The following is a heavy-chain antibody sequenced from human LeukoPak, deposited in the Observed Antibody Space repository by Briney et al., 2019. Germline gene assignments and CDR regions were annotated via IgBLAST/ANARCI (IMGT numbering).Heavy chain of an antibody. CDR2: IYYSGST. CDR3: ARTPYYDILTGYYKEMAFDY. J-gene: IGHJ4*02. CDR1: GGSISSGGYY. D-gene: IGHD3-9*01. Sequence: TLSLTCTVSGGSISSGGYYWSWIRQHPGKGLEWIGYIYYSGSTYYNPSLKSRVTISVDTSKNQFSLKLSSVTAADTAVYYCARTPYYDILTGYYKEMAFDYWGQGTLVTVSS. V-gene: IGHV4-30-4*08.